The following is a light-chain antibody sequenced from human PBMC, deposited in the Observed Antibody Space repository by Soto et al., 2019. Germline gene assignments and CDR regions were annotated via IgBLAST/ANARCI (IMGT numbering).Light chain of an antibody. Sequence: DIEMTQSPPILSVSPGEGATLSCRASQRISTNLAWYQHIPGQAPRLLIVSSSTRPADIPARFSGSGSGTEFTLTISSLQSEDFAVYCCQQYNNWPLTFGGGTKVDIK. J-gene: IGKJ4*01. V-gene: IGKV3-15*01. CDR1: QRISTN. CDR3: QQYNNWPLT. CDR2: SSS.